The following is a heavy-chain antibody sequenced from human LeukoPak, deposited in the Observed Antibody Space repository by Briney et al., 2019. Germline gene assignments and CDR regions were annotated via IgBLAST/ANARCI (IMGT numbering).Heavy chain of an antibody. Sequence: GASVKVSCRASGGTFSDIAFNWVRQAPGQGLEWMGGIIPIFSTPYYAQKFQGRITITADESTRTASMELSSLKSEDTAVYYCARCSAAAAAADHWYFDIWGRGTLVTVSS. D-gene: IGHD6-13*01. CDR2: IIPIFSTP. V-gene: IGHV1-69*13. J-gene: IGHJ2*01. CDR3: ARCSAAAAAADHWYFDI. CDR1: GGTFSDIA.